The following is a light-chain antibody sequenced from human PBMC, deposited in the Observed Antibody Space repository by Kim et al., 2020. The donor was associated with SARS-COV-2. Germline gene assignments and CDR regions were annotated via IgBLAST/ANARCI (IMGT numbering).Light chain of an antibody. Sequence: PGERAALSCRASQSVSSSYLAWYQQKPGQAPRLLIYGASSRATGIPDRFSGSGSGTDFTLTITRLEPDDSAVYYCQQYGTSPLTFGGGTKVEMK. CDR1: QSVSSSY. V-gene: IGKV3-20*01. CDR3: QQYGTSPLT. J-gene: IGKJ4*01. CDR2: GAS.